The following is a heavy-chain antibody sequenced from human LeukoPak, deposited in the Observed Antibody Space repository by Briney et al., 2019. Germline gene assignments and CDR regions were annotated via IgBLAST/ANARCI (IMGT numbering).Heavy chain of an antibody. V-gene: IGHV3-30*02. CDR3: AKVRLLGALDDAFDI. J-gene: IGHJ3*02. CDR2: IRHDGTKN. D-gene: IGHD3-16*01. Sequence: GGSLRLSCAASGFALRSYSVTWVRQAPGRGLEWVSFIRHDGTKNYYLQSVRGRFTISRDNSKSTLYLQMNSLRPEDTAVYYCAKVRLLGALDDAFDIWGQGTMVTVSS. CDR1: GFALRSYS.